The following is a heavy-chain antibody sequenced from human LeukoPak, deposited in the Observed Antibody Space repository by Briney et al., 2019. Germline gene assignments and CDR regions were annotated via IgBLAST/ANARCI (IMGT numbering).Heavy chain of an antibody. D-gene: IGHD3-16*01. CDR2: IYYSGST. Sequence: SETLSLTCTVSGGSITGYYWSWIRQPPGKGLEWIAYIYYSGSTYYNPSLKSRVTIFVETSKNQFSLKLRSVTAADTAVYYCARLSPDDYFDYWGQGTLVTVSS. CDR3: ARLSPDDYFDY. CDR1: GGSITGYY. V-gene: IGHV4-59*08. J-gene: IGHJ4*02.